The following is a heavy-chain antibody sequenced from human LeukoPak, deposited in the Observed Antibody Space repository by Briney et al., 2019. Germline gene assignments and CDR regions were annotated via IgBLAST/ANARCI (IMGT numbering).Heavy chain of an antibody. CDR2: IYTSGST. V-gene: IGHV4-61*09. J-gene: IGHJ3*02. CDR3: ARVSNYYDSSGYYVKAFDI. Sequence: SETLSLTCTVSGGSISSGSYYWSWIRQPAGKGLEWIGHIYTSGSTNYNPSLKSRVTISIDTSKNQFSLKLSSVTAADTAVYYCARVSNYYDSSGYYVKAFDIWGQGTMVTVSS. CDR1: GGSISSGSYY. D-gene: IGHD3-22*01.